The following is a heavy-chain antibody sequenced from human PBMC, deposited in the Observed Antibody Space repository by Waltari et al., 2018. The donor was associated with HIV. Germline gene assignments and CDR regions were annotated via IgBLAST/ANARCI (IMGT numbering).Heavy chain of an antibody. V-gene: IGHV3-21*02. CDR1: GFTFNFYS. Sequence: EVQLVESGGGLVKPGGSLRLSCAGSGFTFNFYSMNWVRQAPGKGLGCLSSISSDSVYRSYEDSVRGRFTISRDNAKTSLYLQMNSLRAEDTAVYYCARDFGSGSSGWYDYWGQGTLVTVSS. D-gene: IGHD6-19*01. CDR2: ISSDSVYR. J-gene: IGHJ4*02. CDR3: ARDFGSGSSGWYDY.